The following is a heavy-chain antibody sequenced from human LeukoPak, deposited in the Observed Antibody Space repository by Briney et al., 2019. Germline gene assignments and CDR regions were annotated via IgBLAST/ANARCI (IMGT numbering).Heavy chain of an antibody. Sequence: GGSLTLSCAASGFSVSLNYMSWVRQPPGKGLEWVSFISINTDTFYADSVRGRFTISRDSSKNTLFLQMNSLRDEDSAVYYCAIAQSWDELFDSWGQGTLVTVSS. CDR2: ISINTDT. J-gene: IGHJ4*02. CDR3: AIAQSWDELFDS. D-gene: IGHD1-26*01. CDR1: GFSVSLNY. V-gene: IGHV3-53*01.